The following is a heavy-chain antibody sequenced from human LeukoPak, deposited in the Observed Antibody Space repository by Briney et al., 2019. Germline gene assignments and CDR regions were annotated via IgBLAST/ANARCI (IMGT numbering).Heavy chain of an antibody. Sequence: PGGPLRLLCAASGLPLSGYRMDWLRHARGKGGDWVAFISDHEINKYYADSVNGRFAISRDNSKNTLYLQMNSLRAEDTAVYYCAKRHPTSWYVVDYWGQGTLVTVSS. J-gene: IGHJ4*02. CDR1: GLPLSGYR. CDR3: AKRHPTSWYVVDY. D-gene: IGHD6-13*01. CDR2: ISDHEINK. V-gene: IGHV3-30*18.